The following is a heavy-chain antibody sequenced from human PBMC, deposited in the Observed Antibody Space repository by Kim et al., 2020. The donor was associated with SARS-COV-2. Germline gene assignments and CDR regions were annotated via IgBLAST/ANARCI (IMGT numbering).Heavy chain of an antibody. D-gene: IGHD2-2*02. CDR3: GRSYTWATIGY. V-gene: IGHV3-74*01. CDR2: INSDGSST. J-gene: IGHJ4*02. Sequence: GGSLRLSCAASGFTFSNYWMHWVRQVPRKGLVWVSGINSDGSSTSYADSVKGRFTISRDNAKDTLYVQMDSLRAEDTAVYYCGRSYTWATIGYWGQGTLV. CDR1: GFTFSNYW.